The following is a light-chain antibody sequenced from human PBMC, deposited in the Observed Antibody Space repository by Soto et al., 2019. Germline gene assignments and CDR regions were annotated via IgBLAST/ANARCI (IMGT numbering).Light chain of an antibody. CDR1: QSVRGS. J-gene: IGKJ3*01. Sequence: EIVLTQSPATLSLSPGERATLSCRASQSVRGSLAWYQQKPGQAPRLLIYDASNMATGIPARFSGGGSGTDFTLTISSLEPEDFAVYYCQQRSNWPTFGPGTKVDIK. CDR3: QQRSNWPT. V-gene: IGKV3-11*01. CDR2: DAS.